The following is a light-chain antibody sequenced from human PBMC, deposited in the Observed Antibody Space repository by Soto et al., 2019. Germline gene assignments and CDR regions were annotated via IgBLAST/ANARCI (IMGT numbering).Light chain of an antibody. CDR1: QSVSSN. Sequence: EIVMTQSPATLSVSPGERATLSCRASQSVSSNLAWYQQKPGQAPRLLIYGASTRATGIPARFSGSGSGTEFTLTISSLQSEDFATYYCQQYYSYPPVTFGPGTKVDIK. CDR2: GAS. V-gene: IGKV3-15*01. J-gene: IGKJ3*01. CDR3: QQYYSYPPVT.